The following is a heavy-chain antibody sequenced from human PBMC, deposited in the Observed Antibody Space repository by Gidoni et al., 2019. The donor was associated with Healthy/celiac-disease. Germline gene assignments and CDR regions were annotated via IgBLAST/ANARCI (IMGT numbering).Heavy chain of an antibody. J-gene: IGHJ4*02. D-gene: IGHD6-19*01. CDR3: ARGRIAVAGVLGY. V-gene: IGHV3-30*04. CDR1: GFTFSSYA. CDR2: ISYDGSNK. Sequence: QVQLVESGGGVVQPGRSLRLSCAASGFTFSSYAMHWVRQAPGKWLEWVAVISYDGSNKYYADSVKGRFTISRDNSKNTLYLQMNSLRAEDTAVYYCARGRIAVAGVLGYWGQGTLVTVSS.